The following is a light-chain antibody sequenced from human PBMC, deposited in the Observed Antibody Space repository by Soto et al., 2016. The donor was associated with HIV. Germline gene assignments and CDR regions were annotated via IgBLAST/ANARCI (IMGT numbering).Light chain of an antibody. V-gene: IGKV1-39*01. Sequence: DIQMTQSPSSLSAYIGDRVTITCRASQMINSYVNWYQQRPGKAPKLLIYAATSLHVGVPSRFTGSGSGTDFSLTITNLQPEDFATYYCQQIFSIPLTFGQGTRLEI. CDR3: QQIFSIPLT. J-gene: IGKJ5*01. CDR2: AAT. CDR1: QMINSY.